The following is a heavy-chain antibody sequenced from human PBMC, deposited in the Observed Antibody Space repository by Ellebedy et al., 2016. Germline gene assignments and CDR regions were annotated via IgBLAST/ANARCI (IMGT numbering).Heavy chain of an antibody. CDR3: ASSGDSSGYYPYGALDV. J-gene: IGHJ3*01. CDR1: GFTFSNYG. CDR2: ISDDGSHK. V-gene: IGHV3-30*03. D-gene: IGHD3-22*01. Sequence: GESLKISCAASGFTFSNYGMHWVRQAPGKGLEWVAVISDDGSHKYYADSVKGRFTISRDNSKNTFYLQMNSLRAEDTAVYYCASSGDSSGYYPYGALDVWGQGTMVTVSP.